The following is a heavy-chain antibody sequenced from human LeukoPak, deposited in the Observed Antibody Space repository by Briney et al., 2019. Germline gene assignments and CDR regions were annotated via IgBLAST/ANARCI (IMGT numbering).Heavy chain of an antibody. CDR1: GFTFRTYW. V-gene: IGHV3-74*01. J-gene: IGHJ4*02. Sequence: GGSLRLSCAASGFTFRTYWMPWVRQAPGKGLVWVSRINTDGSNTFYADSVKGRSTISRDNAKNTLYLQMNSLRAEDTAVYYCARSFWGAYSDYWGQGTLVTVSS. D-gene: IGHD3-3*01. CDR2: INTDGSNT. CDR3: ARSFWGAYSDY.